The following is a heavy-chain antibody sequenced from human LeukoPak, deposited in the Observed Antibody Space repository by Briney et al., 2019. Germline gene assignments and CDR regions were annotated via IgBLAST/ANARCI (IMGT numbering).Heavy chain of an antibody. Sequence: PGGSLRLSCAASGFTFSSYRMHWVRQAPGKGLVWVSRINEDGGDTTYADSVKGRFTISRDNAKNTLYLQMNSVRTEDTAVYYCTTDSGYTSPLWGQGTLVTVSS. CDR1: GFTFSSYR. CDR3: TTDSGYTSPL. J-gene: IGHJ4*02. CDR2: INEDGGDT. D-gene: IGHD5-18*01. V-gene: IGHV3-74*01.